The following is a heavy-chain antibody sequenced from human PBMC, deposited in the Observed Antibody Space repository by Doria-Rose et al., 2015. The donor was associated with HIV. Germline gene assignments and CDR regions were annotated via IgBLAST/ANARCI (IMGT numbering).Heavy chain of an antibody. CDR1: GVSLSSPGMG. Sequence: QVTLKESGPVLVKPTETLTLTCTVSGVSLSSPGMGVSWIRQPPGKALEWLANFFADDERSYKTSLKSRLNISRGTSKRQAVLTMTDMDPVDTATYYCARIKSSRWYHKYYFDFWGQGTLVIVSA. J-gene: IGHJ4*02. CDR3: ARIKSSRWYHKYYFDF. V-gene: IGHV2-26*01. CDR2: FFADDER. D-gene: IGHD6-13*01.